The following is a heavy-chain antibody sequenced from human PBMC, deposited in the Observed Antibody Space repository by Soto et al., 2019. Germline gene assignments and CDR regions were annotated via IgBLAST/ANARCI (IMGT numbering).Heavy chain of an antibody. V-gene: IGHV1-2*04. J-gene: IGHJ6*02. D-gene: IGHD3-9*01. Sequence: GASVKVSCKASGYTFTGYYMHWVRQAPGQGLEWMGWINPNSGGTNYAQKFQGWVTMTRDTSISTAYMELSRLRSDDTAVYYCARGARNYDILTGYYTLPYYYYGMDVWGQGTTVSVSS. CDR3: ARGARNYDILTGYYTLPYYYYGMDV. CDR1: GYTFTGYY. CDR2: INPNSGGT.